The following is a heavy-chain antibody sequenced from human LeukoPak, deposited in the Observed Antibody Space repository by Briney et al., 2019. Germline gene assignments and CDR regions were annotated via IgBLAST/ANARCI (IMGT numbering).Heavy chain of an antibody. J-gene: IGHJ4*01. CDR2: IDPNSGGT. V-gene: IGHV1-2*06. D-gene: IGHD5-18*01. CDR3: ARDVGYSYGGVWHKYFDS. CDR1: GYTFINYY. Sequence: ASVKVSCKASGYTFINYYLHWVRQAPGQGLEWMGHIDPNSGGTRFAQKFQGRVTMTGDTSTSSIYMELSSLIFDDTAVYYCARDVGYSYGGVWHKYFDSWGRGTLVTVSS.